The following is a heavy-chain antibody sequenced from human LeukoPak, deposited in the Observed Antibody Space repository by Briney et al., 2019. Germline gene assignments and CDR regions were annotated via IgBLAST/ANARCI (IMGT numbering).Heavy chain of an antibody. CDR1: GFTVSSNY. V-gene: IGHV3-53*01. Sequence: PGGSLRLSCAASGFTVSSNYMSWVRQAPGKGLEWVSVIYSGGSTYYADSVKGRFTISRDNSKNTLYLQMNSLRAEDTAVYYCARASGYSSGWPYDYWGQGTLVTVSS. J-gene: IGHJ4*02. CDR2: IYSGGST. D-gene: IGHD6-19*01. CDR3: ARASGYSSGWPYDY.